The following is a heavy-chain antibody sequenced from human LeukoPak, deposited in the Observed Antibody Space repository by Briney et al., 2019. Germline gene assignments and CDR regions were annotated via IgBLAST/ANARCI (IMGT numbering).Heavy chain of an antibody. CDR1: GFTFSSYE. V-gene: IGHV3-48*03. Sequence: GGSLRLSCAASGFTFSSYEMNWVRQAPGKGLEWLSHISSSGSTKYYANSVKGRFTISRDNAKNSVYLQMNSLTAEDTGLYYCARDATTAVGWVYMDVWGKGTTVTVSS. CDR2: ISSSGSTK. J-gene: IGHJ6*03. CDR3: ARDATTAVGWVYMDV. D-gene: IGHD6-13*01.